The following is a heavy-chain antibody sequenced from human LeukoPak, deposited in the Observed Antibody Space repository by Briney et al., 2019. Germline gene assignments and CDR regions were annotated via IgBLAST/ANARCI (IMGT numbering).Heavy chain of an antibody. D-gene: IGHD3-16*01. Sequence: SVKVSCKASGGTFSSYAISWVRQAPGQGLEWMGGIIPIFGTANYAQKFRGRVTITADESTSTAYMELSSLRSEDTAVYYCASWGQGVNMPLDYWGQGTLVTVSS. J-gene: IGHJ4*02. CDR2: IIPIFGTA. V-gene: IGHV1-69*13. CDR3: ASWGQGVNMPLDY. CDR1: GGTFSSYA.